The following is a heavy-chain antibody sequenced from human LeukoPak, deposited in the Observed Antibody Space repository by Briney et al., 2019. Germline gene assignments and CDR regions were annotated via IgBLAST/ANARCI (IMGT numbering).Heavy chain of an antibody. CDR2: IYTSGST. CDR1: GGSISSYY. J-gene: IGHJ6*03. CDR3: ASNPYGPKYYYMDV. Sequence: PSETLSLTCTVSGGSISSYYWSWIRQPPGKGLEWIGYIYTSGSTNYNPSLKSRVTISVDTSKNQFSLKLSSVTAADTAVYYCASNPYGPKYYYMDVWGKGTTVTVSS. D-gene: IGHD3-10*01. V-gene: IGHV4-4*09.